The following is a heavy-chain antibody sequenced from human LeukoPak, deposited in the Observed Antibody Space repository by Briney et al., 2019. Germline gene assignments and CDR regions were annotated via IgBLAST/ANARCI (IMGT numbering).Heavy chain of an antibody. V-gene: IGHV4-34*01. CDR2: INHSGST. Sequence: PSETLSLTCAVYGGSFSGYYWSWIRQPPGKGLEWIGEINHSGSTNYNPSLKSRVTISEDTSKNQFSLKLSSVTAADTAVYYCARGRRYYYDSSAPNWFDPWGQGTLVTVSS. D-gene: IGHD3-22*01. CDR3: ARGRRYYYDSSAPNWFDP. J-gene: IGHJ5*02. CDR1: GGSFSGYY.